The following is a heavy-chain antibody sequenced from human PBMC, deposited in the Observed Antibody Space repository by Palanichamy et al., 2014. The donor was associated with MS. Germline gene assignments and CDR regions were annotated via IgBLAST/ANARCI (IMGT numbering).Heavy chain of an antibody. V-gene: IGHV1-18*01. CDR3: ARTGLEYCTGGSCYLRPIDH. CDR1: GYTFTSFG. J-gene: IGHJ5*02. CDR2: ISAYNGDT. Sequence: QVQLVQSGAEVKKPGASVKVSCKASGYTFTSFGISWVRQAPGQGLEWLGWISAYNGDTNYAQKVQDRLTMTTGTSTSTAYMELRSLRSDDTAVYYCARTGLEYCTGGSCYLRPIDHWGQGTLVTVSS. D-gene: IGHD2-15*01.